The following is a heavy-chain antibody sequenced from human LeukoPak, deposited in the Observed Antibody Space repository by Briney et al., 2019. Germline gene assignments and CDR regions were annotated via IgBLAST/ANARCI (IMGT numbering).Heavy chain of an antibody. J-gene: IGHJ5*02. CDR1: GFTFSSYA. CDR2: ISGSGGST. CDR3: ARDHYDYVWGSEPS. D-gene: IGHD3-16*01. Sequence: PGGSLRLSCAASGFTFSSYAMSWVRQAPGKGLEWVSAISGSGGSTYYADSVKGRFTNSRDNSKNTLYLQMNSLRAEDTAVYYCARDHYDYVWGSEPSWGQGTLVTVSS. V-gene: IGHV3-23*01.